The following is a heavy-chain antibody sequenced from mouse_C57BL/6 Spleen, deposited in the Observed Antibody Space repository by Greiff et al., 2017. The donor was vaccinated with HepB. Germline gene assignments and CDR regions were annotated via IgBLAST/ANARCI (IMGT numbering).Heavy chain of an antibody. V-gene: IGHV7-1*01. CDR1: GFTFSDFY. Sequence: EVKVVESGGGLVQSGRSLRLSCATSGFTFSDFYMEWVRQAPGKGLEWIAASRNKANDYTTEYSASVKGRFIVSRDTSQSILYLQMNALRAEDTAIYYCARDAFGSHWYFDVWGTGTTVTVSS. CDR3: ARDAFGSHWYFDV. J-gene: IGHJ1*03. CDR2: SRNKANDYTT. D-gene: IGHD1-1*01.